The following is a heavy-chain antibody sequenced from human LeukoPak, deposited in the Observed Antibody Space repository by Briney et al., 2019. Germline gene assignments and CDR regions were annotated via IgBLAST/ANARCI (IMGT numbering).Heavy chain of an antibody. Sequence: TGGSLRLSCAASGFDLSTYEMNWVRQAPGKGLEWIADVTISGNTKNYADSVKGRFSISRDNARTSLYLQMHSLRVEDTGVYYCARGDPHADLWGQGTLVTVSS. J-gene: IGHJ5*02. CDR1: GFDLSTYE. D-gene: IGHD5-24*01. CDR2: VTISGNTK. V-gene: IGHV3-48*03. CDR3: ARGDPHADL.